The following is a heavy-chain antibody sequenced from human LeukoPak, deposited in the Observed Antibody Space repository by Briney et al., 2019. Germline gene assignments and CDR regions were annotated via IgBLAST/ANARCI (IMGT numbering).Heavy chain of an antibody. CDR3: ARGGIHYCSGGSCYTMDV. J-gene: IGHJ6*04. CDR1: GVSISSGSYY. V-gene: IGHV4-61*02. D-gene: IGHD2-15*01. Sequence: SETLSLTCTVSGVSISSGSYYWSWIRQPAGKGLEWIGRICTSGSTNYNPSLKSRVTISVDTSKNQFSLKLSSVTAADTAVYYCARGGIHYCSGGSCYTMDVWGKGTTVTVSS. CDR2: ICTSGST.